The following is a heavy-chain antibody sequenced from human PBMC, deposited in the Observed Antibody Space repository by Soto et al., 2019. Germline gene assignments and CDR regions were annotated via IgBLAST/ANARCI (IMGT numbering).Heavy chain of an antibody. CDR2: ISGGGGST. D-gene: IGHD3-10*02. Sequence: EVQLLESGGGLAQPGGSLRLSCAASGLTFSDYAMSWVRQAPGKGLEWVSSISGGGGSTYYADSVKGRFTISRDNSKNTLYLQMNSLRAEDTAVHYCAKHFGYYYVATAYHFDYWGQGSLVTVSS. V-gene: IGHV3-23*01. CDR3: AKHFGYYYVATAYHFDY. J-gene: IGHJ4*02. CDR1: GLTFSDYA.